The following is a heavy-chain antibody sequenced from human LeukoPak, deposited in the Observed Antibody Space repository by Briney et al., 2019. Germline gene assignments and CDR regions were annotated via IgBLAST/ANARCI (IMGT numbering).Heavy chain of an antibody. CDR1: GYSFTSYW. D-gene: IGHD6-13*01. CDR2: IYPGDPRI. CDR3: ACRDLTSTWAFP. J-gene: IGHJ5*02. Sequence: GESLKISCQGFGYSFTSYWIGWVRQMPGKGMEWMGVIYPGDPRIRYNPSFQGQVTISVDKSISTAYLQWVSLKASDPAMYYFACRDLTSTWAFPWGQGTLVTVSS. V-gene: IGHV5-51*01.